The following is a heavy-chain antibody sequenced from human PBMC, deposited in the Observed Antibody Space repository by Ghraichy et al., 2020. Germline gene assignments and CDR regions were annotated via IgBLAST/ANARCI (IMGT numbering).Heavy chain of an antibody. D-gene: IGHD2-15*01. V-gene: IGHV4-31*03. CDR3: ARGSLVGMDV. J-gene: IGHJ6*02. Sequence: SETLSLTCSVSGGSINNDGYHWTWIRQHPGKGLEWIGHIYYSGTNYYNSSLKSRIVISLDTSRSQFSLRLTSVTAADTAVYYCARGSLVGMDVWGQGTSVTVSS. CDR1: GGSINNDGYH. CDR2: IYYSGTN.